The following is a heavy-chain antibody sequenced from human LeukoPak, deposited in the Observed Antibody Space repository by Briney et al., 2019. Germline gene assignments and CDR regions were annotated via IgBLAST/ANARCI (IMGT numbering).Heavy chain of an antibody. CDR1: GGSISSGDYD. D-gene: IGHD2-2*01. J-gene: IGHJ6*03. Sequence: PSETLSLTCTVPGGSISSGDYDWRWISQPQGKGVEWIVYIYYSGCTYYNPSLKSRVTISVDTSKNQFSLKLSSVTAADTAVYYCARELVDCSSTSCPRYYYYYMDVWGKGTTVTVSS. V-gene: IGHV4-30-4*08. CDR2: IYYSGCT. CDR3: ARELVDCSSTSCPRYYYYYMDV.